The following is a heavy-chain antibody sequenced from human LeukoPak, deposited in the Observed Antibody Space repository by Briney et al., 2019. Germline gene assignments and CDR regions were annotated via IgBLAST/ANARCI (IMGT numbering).Heavy chain of an antibody. CDR2: IYSGGST. D-gene: IGHD3-10*01. CDR1: GFTVSSNY. J-gene: IGHJ4*02. Sequence: PGGSLRLSCAASGFTVSSNYMSWVRQAPGKGLEWVSVIYSGGSTYYADSVKGRFTISRDNSKNTLYLQMNSLRAEDTAVYYCATPGRSYYYGSGSYSYWGQGTLVTVSS. CDR3: ATPGRSYYYGSGSYSY. V-gene: IGHV3-66*01.